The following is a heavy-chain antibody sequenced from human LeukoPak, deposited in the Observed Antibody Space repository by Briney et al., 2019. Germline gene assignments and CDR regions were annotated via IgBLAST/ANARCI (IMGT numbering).Heavy chain of an antibody. V-gene: IGHV3-23*01. Sequence: GGSLRLSCAASGFTFSSYAMSWVRQAPGKGLEWVSAISGSGASTYYADSVKGRFTISRDNSKNTLYLQMNSLRAEDTAVYYCAKVLGIAAASTVDYWGQGNLVTVSS. CDR2: ISGSGAST. CDR3: AKVLGIAAASTVDY. J-gene: IGHJ4*02. D-gene: IGHD6-13*01. CDR1: GFTFSSYA.